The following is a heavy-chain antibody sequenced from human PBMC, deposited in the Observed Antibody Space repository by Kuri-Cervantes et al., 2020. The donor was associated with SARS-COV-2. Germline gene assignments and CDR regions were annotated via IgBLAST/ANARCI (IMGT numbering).Heavy chain of an antibody. V-gene: IGHV4-39*07. CDR1: AGSISSSSYY. Sequence: SETLSLTCTVAAGSISSSSYYWGWLRQPPGKGLEWIGSIYYSESTYYNPSLKSRVTMSVDTSKNQFSLKLSSVTAADTAVYYCAGGRYSSSHPGVWFDPWGQGTLVTVSS. CDR2: IYYSEST. CDR3: AGGRYSSSHPGVWFDP. D-gene: IGHD6-6*01. J-gene: IGHJ5*02.